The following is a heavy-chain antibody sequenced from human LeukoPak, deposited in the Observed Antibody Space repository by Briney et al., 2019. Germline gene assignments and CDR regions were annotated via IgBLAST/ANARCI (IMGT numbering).Heavy chain of an antibody. CDR1: GYSISSGYY. D-gene: IGHD3-10*01. CDR3: ARFPITMVPGVSLVMGAFDI. CDR2: IHHSGST. Sequence: SETLSLTCTVSGYSISSGYYWGWIRQPPGKGLAWIGSIHHSGSTYYNPSLKSRVTISVDTSKNQFSLKLSSVTAADTAAYYCARFPITMVPGVSLVMGAFDIWGQGTMVSVSS. J-gene: IGHJ3*02. V-gene: IGHV4-38-2*02.